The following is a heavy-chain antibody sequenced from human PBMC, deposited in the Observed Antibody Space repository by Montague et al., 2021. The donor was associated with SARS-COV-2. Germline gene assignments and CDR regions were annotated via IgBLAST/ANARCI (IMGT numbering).Heavy chain of an antibody. Sequence: SLRLSCAASGFTFSSYGMHWVRQAPGKGLEWVALISYDGSNKYYADSVKGRFTISRDNSKNTLYLQMNSLRAEDTTVYYCAKDFGYTGLAFANWGQGTLVTVSS. J-gene: IGHJ4*02. CDR3: AKDFGYTGLAFAN. D-gene: IGHD6-13*01. CDR1: GFTFSSYG. CDR2: ISYDGSNK. V-gene: IGHV3-30*18.